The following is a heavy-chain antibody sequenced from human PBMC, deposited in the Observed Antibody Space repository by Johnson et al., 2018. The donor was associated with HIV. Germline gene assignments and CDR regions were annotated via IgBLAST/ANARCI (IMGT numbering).Heavy chain of an antibody. V-gene: IGHV3-30*04. CDR2: ISYDGSNK. Sequence: QVQLVESGGGVVQPGRSLRLSCAASGFTFRSYAMHWVRQAPGKGLEWVAVISYDGSNKYYADSVRGRFTISRDNSKNTLYLQMNSLRAEDTAVYYCARNHLHDAFDIWGQGTMVTVSS. D-gene: IGHD1-14*01. J-gene: IGHJ3*02. CDR3: ARNHLHDAFDI. CDR1: GFTFRSYA.